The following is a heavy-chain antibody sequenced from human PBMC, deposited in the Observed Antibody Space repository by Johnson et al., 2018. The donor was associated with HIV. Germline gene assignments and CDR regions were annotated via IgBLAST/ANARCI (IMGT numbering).Heavy chain of an antibody. J-gene: IGHJ3*02. Sequence: QVQLVESGGGLVQPGGSLRLSCADSGFTFSSYSMNWVRQAPGKGLQWVALLSYDGSNEYYADSVQGRFTISRDNSKNTPYLQMNSLRAEDTAVYYCARDQDSSGYYYDAFDIWGQGTMVTVSS. CDR3: ARDQDSSGYYYDAFDI. CDR1: GFTFSSYS. V-gene: IGHV3-30*03. D-gene: IGHD3-22*01. CDR2: LSYDGSNE.